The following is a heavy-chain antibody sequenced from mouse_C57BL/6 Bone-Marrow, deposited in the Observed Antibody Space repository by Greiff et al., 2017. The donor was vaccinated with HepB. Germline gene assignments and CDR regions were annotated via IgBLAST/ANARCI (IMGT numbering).Heavy chain of an antibody. CDR2: ISSGGSYT. V-gene: IGHV5-6*01. D-gene: IGHD3-2*02. J-gene: IGHJ2*01. CDR3: ARQLRLFDY. Sequence: EVKVIESGGDLVKPGGSLKLSCAASGFTFSSYGMSWVRQTPDKRLEWVATISSGGSYTYYPDIVKGRITISRDNAKNTLYLQMSSLKYEDTAMFYCARQLRLFDYWGQGTTLTVSS. CDR1: GFTFSSYG.